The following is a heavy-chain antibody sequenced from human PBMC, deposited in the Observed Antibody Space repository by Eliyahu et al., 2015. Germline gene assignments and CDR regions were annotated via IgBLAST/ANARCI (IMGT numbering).Heavy chain of an antibody. J-gene: IGHJ4*02. CDR3: ARNLRPDFDY. D-gene: IGHD3-9*01. Sequence: QVQLQQSGPGLVKPSQTLSLTCXISGDSVPSSSSAWSWIRQSPSRGLEWLGRTYYRSKWHNDYAVSVKSRITINPDTSKNQFSLQLNSVTPEDSAVYYCARNLRPDFDYWGQGTLVTVSS. CDR2: TYYRSKWHN. CDR1: GDSVPSSSSA. V-gene: IGHV6-1*01.